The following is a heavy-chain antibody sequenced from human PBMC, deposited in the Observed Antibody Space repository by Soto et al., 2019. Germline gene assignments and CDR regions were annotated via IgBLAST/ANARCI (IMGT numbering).Heavy chain of an antibody. CDR1: GYTFTSYY. J-gene: IGHJ4*02. V-gene: IGHV1-46*01. D-gene: IGHD3-22*01. CDR3: ASLELYDSSGYYYQAGFDY. CDR2: INPSGGST. Sequence: VASVKVSCKASGYTFTSYYMHWVRQAPGQGLEWMGIINPSGGSTSYAQKFQGRATMTRDTSTSTVYMELSSLRSEDTAVYYCASLELYDSSGYYYQAGFDYWGQGTLVTVSS.